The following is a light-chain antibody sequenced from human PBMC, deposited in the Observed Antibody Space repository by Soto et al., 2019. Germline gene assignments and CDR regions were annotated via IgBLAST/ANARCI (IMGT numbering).Light chain of an antibody. CDR2: GAS. J-gene: IGKJ1*01. CDR3: QQYNNWPPM. V-gene: IGKV3-15*01. CDR1: QSVSNN. Sequence: EIVMTQSPAALSVSPGERATLSSRASQSVSNNLAWYQQKSGQAPRLLIYGASTRATGIPARFSGSGSGTEFTLTISSLQSEDFAVYYCQQYNNWPPMFGQGTKVEIK.